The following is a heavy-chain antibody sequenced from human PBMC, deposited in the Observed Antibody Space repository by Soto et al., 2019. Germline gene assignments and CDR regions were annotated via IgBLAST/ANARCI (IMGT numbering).Heavy chain of an antibody. Sequence: LRLSCAASGFTFSIYAMSWVRQAPGKGLEWVSTIGGSGGDTTYADFVRGRFTVSRDNSRNTLYLQMNSLRAEDTAIYYCAKDAPGSGWLSDYWGRGTLVTVSS. CDR3: AKDAPGSGWLSDY. D-gene: IGHD3-22*01. J-gene: IGHJ4*02. CDR1: GFTFSIYA. CDR2: IGGSGGDT. V-gene: IGHV3-23*01.